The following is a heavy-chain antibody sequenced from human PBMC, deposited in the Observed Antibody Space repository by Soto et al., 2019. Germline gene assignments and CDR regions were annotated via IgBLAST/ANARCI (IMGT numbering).Heavy chain of an antibody. V-gene: IGHV1-69*13. Sequence: ASVKVSCKASGGTFSSYAIGWVRQAPGQGLEWMGGIIPIFGTANYAQKFQGRVTITADESTSTAYMELSSLRSEDTAVYYCARDRESIAASWYYGMDVWGQGTTVTVSS. CDR1: GGTFSSYA. D-gene: IGHD6-6*01. CDR2: IIPIFGTA. CDR3: ARDRESIAASWYYGMDV. J-gene: IGHJ6*02.